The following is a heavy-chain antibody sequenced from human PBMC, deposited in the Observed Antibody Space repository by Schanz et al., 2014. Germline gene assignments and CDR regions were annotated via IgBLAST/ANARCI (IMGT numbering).Heavy chain of an antibody. D-gene: IGHD3-16*01. J-gene: IGHJ4*02. CDR2: ISPYNGNT. Sequence: QVRLVQSGAELKMPGATVKVSCETSGYTFTNYGVSWVRQAPGQGLEWVAWISPYNGNTAYAQNLTGGARMTTDPSPATACMELRSLRPDDTAVYYCARGGGELLPFNNWGQGTLVTVSS. CDR3: ARGGGELLPFNN. CDR1: GYTFTNYG. V-gene: IGHV1-18*01.